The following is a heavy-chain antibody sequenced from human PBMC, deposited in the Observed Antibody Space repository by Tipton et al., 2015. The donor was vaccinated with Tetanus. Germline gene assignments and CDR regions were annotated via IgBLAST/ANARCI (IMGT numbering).Heavy chain of an antibody. V-gene: IGHV4-31*03. CDR1: GGSTSRGGYY. D-gene: IGHD1-26*01. Sequence: TLSLTCTVSGGSTSRGGYYWSWIRQHPGKGLEWIGDIYYSGSTYYNPSLKSRVTISVDTSKNQFSLKLNSVTAADAAVYYCARDQARGARGWNYFDFWGQGTLVTVSS. CDR3: ARDQARGARGWNYFDF. CDR2: IYYSGST. J-gene: IGHJ4*02.